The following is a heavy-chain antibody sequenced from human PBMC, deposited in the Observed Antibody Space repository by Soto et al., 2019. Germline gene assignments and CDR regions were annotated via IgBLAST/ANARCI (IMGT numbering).Heavy chain of an antibody. D-gene: IGHD2-15*01. CDR1: GGSISSSSYY. J-gene: IGHJ4*02. Sequence: SETLSLTCAVSGGSISSSSYYWDWIRQPPGKGLEWIGTIYYTGTSNYNPSLKSRVTISVDTSKNQFSLNLSSVTAADTAVYYCTRHAIGVVVPADIRNWGQGSLVTVPQ. CDR2: IYYTGTS. CDR3: TRHAIGVVVPADIRN. V-gene: IGHV4-39*01.